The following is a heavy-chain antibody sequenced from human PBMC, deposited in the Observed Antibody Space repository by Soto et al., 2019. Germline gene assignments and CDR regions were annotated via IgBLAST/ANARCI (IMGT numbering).Heavy chain of an antibody. J-gene: IGHJ4*02. CDR1: GGSISRSPYY. Sequence: QLQLQESGPGLVKPSETLSLTCTVSGGSISRSPYYWAWIRQPPGKGLQWIGNIYYNGNTFYNPSLKSRVTISIDTSKSQFSLGLSSVTASDTAVYYCARHGPLTNNWNQLNCWGQGTLVTVSS. V-gene: IGHV4-39*01. CDR3: ARHGPLTNNWNQLNC. CDR2: IYYNGNT. D-gene: IGHD1-1*01.